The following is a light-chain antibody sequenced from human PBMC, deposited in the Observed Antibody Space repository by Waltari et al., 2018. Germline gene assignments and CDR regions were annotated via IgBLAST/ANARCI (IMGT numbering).Light chain of an antibody. CDR2: AAS. Sequence: AIQMSQSPSSPSASVADSVTITCRASQDIRTDLGWYQQKPGEAPKLLIYAASNLQSGVPSKFSGSGSGTDFTLTISSLQPEDFATYYCLQDYNYPRTFGQGTKVEIK. CDR3: LQDYNYPRT. CDR1: QDIRTD. V-gene: IGKV1-6*01. J-gene: IGKJ1*01.